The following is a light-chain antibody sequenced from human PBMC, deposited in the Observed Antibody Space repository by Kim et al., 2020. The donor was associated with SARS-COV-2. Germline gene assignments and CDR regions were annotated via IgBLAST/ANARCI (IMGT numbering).Light chain of an antibody. CDR1: QSVSSNY. CDR3: QQYSSSPAT. V-gene: IGKV3-20*01. J-gene: IGKJ1*01. CDR2: GAC. Sequence: EIVLTQSPGTLSLSPGERATLSCRASQSVSSNYLAWYQQKPGQAPRLLIYGACSRATGIPDRFSGSGSGTDFTLTITRLEPEDFAVYYCQQYSSSPATFGQGTKVDIK.